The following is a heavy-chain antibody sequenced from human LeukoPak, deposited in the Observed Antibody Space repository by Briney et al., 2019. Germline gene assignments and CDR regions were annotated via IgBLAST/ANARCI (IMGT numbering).Heavy chain of an antibody. D-gene: IGHD4-17*01. Sequence: GGSLRLSCAASGFTFSSYGMHWVRQAPGKGLEWVAVISYDGSNKYYADSVKGRFTISRDNSKSTLYLQMNSLRAEDTAVYYCAGHYGAVVGIWGQGTMVTVSS. CDR3: AGHYGAVVGI. CDR1: GFTFSSYG. CDR2: ISYDGSNK. V-gene: IGHV3-30*03. J-gene: IGHJ3*02.